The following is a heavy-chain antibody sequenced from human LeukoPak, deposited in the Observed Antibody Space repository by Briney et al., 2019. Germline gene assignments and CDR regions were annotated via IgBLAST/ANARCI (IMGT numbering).Heavy chain of an antibody. CDR1: GYSISSGYY. V-gene: IGHV4-38-2*01. CDR2: IYHSGST. D-gene: IGHD2-15*01. J-gene: IGHJ3*02. Sequence: KPSETLSLTCAVSGYSISSGYYWGWIRQPPGKGLEWIGSIYHSGSTYYNPSLKSRVTISVDTSKNQFSLKLSSVTAADTAVYHCARVVVAATWPFDIWGQGTMVTVSS. CDR3: ARVVVAATWPFDI.